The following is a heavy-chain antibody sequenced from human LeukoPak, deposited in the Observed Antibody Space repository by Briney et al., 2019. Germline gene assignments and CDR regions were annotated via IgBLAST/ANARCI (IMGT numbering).Heavy chain of an antibody. CDR2: IRYDGSNK. CDR1: GFTFSSFG. Sequence: GGSLRLSCAASGFTFSSFGMHWVPPAPGKGLEGGAFIRYDGSNKYYAHSVRVPFTISRDNSKNTLYLQMTSLRAEDTAVYYCAKDCYYSLSSHYFDYWGQGTLVTDSS. J-gene: IGHJ4*02. V-gene: IGHV3-30*02. D-gene: IGHD2-21*02. CDR3: AKDCYYSLSSHYFDY.